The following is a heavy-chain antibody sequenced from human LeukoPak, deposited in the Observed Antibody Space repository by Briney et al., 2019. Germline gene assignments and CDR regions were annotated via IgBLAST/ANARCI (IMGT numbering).Heavy chain of an antibody. D-gene: IGHD1-1*01. CDR3: AKEGGTIYFDL. CDR1: GFTFDRYS. Sequence: PGGSLRLSCAASGFTFDRYSMHWVRQAPGKGLEWVSLIGWGDSATYYADSVKGRFTISRDNSKNSLYLQMNSLRTEDTALYYCAKEGGTIYFDLWGRGTLVTVSS. J-gene: IGHJ2*01. V-gene: IGHV3-43*01. CDR2: IGWGDSAT.